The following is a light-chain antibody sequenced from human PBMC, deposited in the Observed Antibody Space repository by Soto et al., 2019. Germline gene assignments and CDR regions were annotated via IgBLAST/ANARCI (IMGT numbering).Light chain of an antibody. CDR3: QQYGSSIT. V-gene: IGKV3-20*01. Sequence: EIGLTQSPATLSFSPGERATLSCRAIQSASSSDLAWYQQKPGQAPRLLIYDTSSRATGIPDRFSGSGSGTDFTLSISRREAEDFAVYYCQQYGSSITFGQGTRLEIK. CDR1: QSASSSD. J-gene: IGKJ5*01. CDR2: DTS.